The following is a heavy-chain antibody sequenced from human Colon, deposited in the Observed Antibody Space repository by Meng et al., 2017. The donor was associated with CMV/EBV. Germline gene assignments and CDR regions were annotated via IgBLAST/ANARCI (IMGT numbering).Heavy chain of an antibody. CDR3: ARSPGFWSLDY. CDR1: GDSISRNLW. J-gene: IGHJ4*02. D-gene: IGHD2-8*02. V-gene: IGHV4-4*02. CDR2: ISYSGST. Sequence: SEILSLTCAVSGDSISRNLWWSWVRQPPGKGLEWIGEISYSGSTKYNPSLQSRVTISSDTTNNRFSLRLNSVTAADTGVYFCARSPGFWSLDYWGRGTLVTVSS.